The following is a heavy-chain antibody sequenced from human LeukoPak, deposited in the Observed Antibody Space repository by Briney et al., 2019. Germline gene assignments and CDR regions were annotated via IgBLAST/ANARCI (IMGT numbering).Heavy chain of an antibody. CDR2: INDSGGT. Sequence: PSETLSLTCAVYGGSFNGYYWSWIRQPPGKGLEWIGEINDSGGTNYNPYLKSRVTISLDTPKNQFSLKLTSMTAADTAVYYCARAPYLSSGSWGQGILVAVSS. D-gene: IGHD3-22*01. V-gene: IGHV4-34*01. J-gene: IGHJ3*01. CDR1: GGSFNGYY. CDR3: ARAPYLSSGS.